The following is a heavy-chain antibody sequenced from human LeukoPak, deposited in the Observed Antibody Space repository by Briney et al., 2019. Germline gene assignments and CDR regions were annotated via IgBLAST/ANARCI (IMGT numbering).Heavy chain of an antibody. CDR3: ARVYERYDFWSGYSESFDY. Sequence: GRSLRLSCAASGFTFSSYGMHWVRQAPGKGLEWVAVIWYDGSNKYYADSVKGRFTISRDNSKNTLDLQMNSLRAEDTAVYYCARVYERYDFWSGYSESFDYWGQGTLVTVSS. J-gene: IGHJ4*02. CDR2: IWYDGSNK. V-gene: IGHV3-33*01. D-gene: IGHD3-3*01. CDR1: GFTFSSYG.